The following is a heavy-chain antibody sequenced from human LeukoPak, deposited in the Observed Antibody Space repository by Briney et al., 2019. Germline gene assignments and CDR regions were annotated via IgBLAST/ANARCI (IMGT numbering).Heavy chain of an antibody. Sequence: PSETLSLTCTVSGGSISSSSYYWGWIRQPPGKGLEWIGSIYYSGSTYYNPSLKSRVTISVDTSKNQFSLKLSSVTAADTAVYYCARAAGADYWGQGTLVTVSS. J-gene: IGHJ4*02. D-gene: IGHD1-26*01. V-gene: IGHV4-39*07. CDR3: ARAAGADY. CDR2: IYYSGST. CDR1: GGSISSSSYY.